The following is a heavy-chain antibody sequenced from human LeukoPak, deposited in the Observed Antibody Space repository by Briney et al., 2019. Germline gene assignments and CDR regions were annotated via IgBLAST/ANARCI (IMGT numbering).Heavy chain of an antibody. Sequence: GGSLRLSCAASGFTFSNYAMSWVRQPPGKGLEWVSTVSGSGLSTYSADSVKGRFTISRDNSKNTLSLQMNSLRAEDTAVYYCAKDRISVAAPYTWFDRWGQGTLVTVSS. J-gene: IGHJ5*02. CDR3: AKDRISVAAPYTWFDR. V-gene: IGHV3-23*01. CDR1: GFTFSNYA. CDR2: VSGSGLST. D-gene: IGHD2-15*01.